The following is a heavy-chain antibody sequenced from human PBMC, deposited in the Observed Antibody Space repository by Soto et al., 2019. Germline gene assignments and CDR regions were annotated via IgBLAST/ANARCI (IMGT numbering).Heavy chain of an antibody. D-gene: IGHD3-22*01. CDR3: ARASTYYYDSSGYPYFDY. V-gene: IGHV4-31*03. J-gene: IGHJ4*02. CDR2: IYYSGST. Sequence: PSETLSLTCTVSGGSISSGGYYWSWIRQHPGKGLEWIGYIYYSGSTYYNPSLKSRVTISVDTSKNQFSLKLSSVTAADTAVYYCARASTYYYDSSGYPYFDYWGQGTLVTVSS. CDR1: GGSISSGGYY.